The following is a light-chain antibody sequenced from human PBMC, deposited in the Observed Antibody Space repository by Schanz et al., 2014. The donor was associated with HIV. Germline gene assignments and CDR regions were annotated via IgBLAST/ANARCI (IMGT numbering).Light chain of an antibody. Sequence: EIVLTQSPGTLSLSPGERATLSCRASQSVDSNFLAWYQQRPGQAPRLLMYGASSRATGIPDRFSGSGSGVDFTLTISRLEPEDFAVYYCQQYGTSGTFGQGTKVEIK. V-gene: IGKV3-20*01. J-gene: IGKJ1*01. CDR1: QSVDSNF. CDR2: GAS. CDR3: QQYGTSGT.